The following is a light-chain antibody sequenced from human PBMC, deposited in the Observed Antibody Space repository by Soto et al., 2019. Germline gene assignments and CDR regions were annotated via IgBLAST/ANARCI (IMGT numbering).Light chain of an antibody. CDR3: QRYCSLPYT. CDR2: DAS. CDR1: QSVSSSY. Sequence: EIVLTQSPGTLSLSPGEGATLSCRASQSVSSSYLAWYQQKPGQAPRLLIYDASSRATGIPDRFSGSGSGTDFTLTIIRLEPEDFAVYYCQRYCSLPYTFGQGTKLEIK. V-gene: IGKV3-20*01. J-gene: IGKJ2*01.